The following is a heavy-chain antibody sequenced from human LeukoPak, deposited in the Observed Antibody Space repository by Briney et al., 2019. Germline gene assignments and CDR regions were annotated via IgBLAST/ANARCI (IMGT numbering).Heavy chain of an antibody. CDR1: GGTFSSYA. D-gene: IGHD3-3*01. V-gene: IGHV1-69*13. J-gene: IGHJ4*02. Sequence: SVKVSCKASGGTFSSYAISWVRQAPGQGLEWMGGIIPIFGTANYAQKFQGRVTITADESTSTAYMELSSLRSEDTAVYYCARVSDFWSGSSYHFDYWGQGTLVTVSS. CDR2: IIPIFGTA. CDR3: ARVSDFWSGSSYHFDY.